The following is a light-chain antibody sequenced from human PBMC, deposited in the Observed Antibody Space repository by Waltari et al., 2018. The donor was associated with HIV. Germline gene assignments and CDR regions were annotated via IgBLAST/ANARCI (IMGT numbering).Light chain of an antibody. Sequence: QSVLTQPPSASETPGQRVTISCSGSTSNIGSNTVNWYQQLPGTAPKLLIYTNNQRPSEVPDRFSGSKYGTSASLAISGLQSEDEAHYYCAAWDDSVNGWVFGGGTKLTVL. J-gene: IGLJ3*02. V-gene: IGLV1-44*01. CDR1: TSNIGSNT. CDR2: TNN. CDR3: AAWDDSVNGWV.